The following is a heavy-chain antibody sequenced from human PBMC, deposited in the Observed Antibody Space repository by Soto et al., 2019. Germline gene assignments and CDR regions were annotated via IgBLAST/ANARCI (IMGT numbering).Heavy chain of an antibody. CDR1: GFSLSNARMG. V-gene: IGHV2-26*01. D-gene: IGHD6-13*01. CDR2: IFSNDEK. Sequence: QVTLKESGPVPVNPTETLTLTCTVSGFSLSNARMGVSWIRQPPGKALEWLAHIFSNDEKSYSTSLKSRLTISKDTSKSQVVLTMTNMDPVDTATYYCARISEQQDVSDYWGQGTLVTVSS. CDR3: ARISEQQDVSDY. J-gene: IGHJ4*02.